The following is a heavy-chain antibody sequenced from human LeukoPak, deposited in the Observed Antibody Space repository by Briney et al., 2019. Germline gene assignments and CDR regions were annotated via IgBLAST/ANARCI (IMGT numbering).Heavy chain of an antibody. CDR3: ARVPSYYYDSTGYYLFDY. D-gene: IGHD3-22*01. CDR1: GGSFSGYY. J-gene: IGHJ4*02. CDR2: INHSGST. V-gene: IGHV4-34*01. Sequence: PSETLSLTCAVYGGSFSGYYWSWIRQPPGQGLEWIGEINHSGSTNYNPSLKSRVTISVDTSKNQFSLKLSSVTAADTAVYYCARVPSYYYDSTGYYLFDYWGQGTLVTVSS.